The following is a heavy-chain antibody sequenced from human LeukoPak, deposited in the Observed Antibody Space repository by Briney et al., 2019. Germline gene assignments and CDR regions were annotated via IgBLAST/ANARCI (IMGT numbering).Heavy chain of an antibody. V-gene: IGHV3-11*01. Sequence: NPGGSLSLSCAASGFIFTDYSMSWIRQAPGKGLEWVSYITSDGASIYYADSVKGRFTMSRDNAKNSLYLEMKSLRAEDTAVYYCARDMWYFGDNGPDYWGQGTLVTVSS. CDR2: ITSDGASI. D-gene: IGHD4/OR15-4a*01. CDR1: GFIFTDYS. J-gene: IGHJ4*02. CDR3: ARDMWYFGDNGPDY.